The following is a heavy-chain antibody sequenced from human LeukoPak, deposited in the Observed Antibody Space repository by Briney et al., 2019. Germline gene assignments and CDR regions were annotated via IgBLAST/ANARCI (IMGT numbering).Heavy chain of an antibody. CDR3: AKDWGHSYGGSYWYFDL. CDR1: GFTFSSYW. D-gene: IGHD5-18*01. J-gene: IGHJ2*01. CDR2: IKQDGSEK. Sequence: GGSLRLSCAASGFTFSSYWMSWVRQAPGKGLEWVANIKQDGSEKYYVDSVKGRFTISRDNSKNTLYLQMNSLRAEDTAVYYCAKDWGHSYGGSYWYFDLWGRGTLVTVSS. V-gene: IGHV3-7*03.